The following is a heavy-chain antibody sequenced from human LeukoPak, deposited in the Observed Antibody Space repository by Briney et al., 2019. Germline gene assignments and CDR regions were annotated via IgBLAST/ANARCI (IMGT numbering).Heavy chain of an antibody. Sequence: PGGSLRLSCAASGFTFSSYAMSWVRQAPGKGLEWVSAISGSGGSTYYADSVKGRFTISRDNSNNTLYLQMNSLRAEDTAVYYCAKRGYGGNYAGVIDYWGQGTLVTVSS. D-gene: IGHD4-23*01. J-gene: IGHJ4*02. CDR2: ISGSGGST. V-gene: IGHV3-23*01. CDR1: GFTFSSYA. CDR3: AKRGYGGNYAGVIDY.